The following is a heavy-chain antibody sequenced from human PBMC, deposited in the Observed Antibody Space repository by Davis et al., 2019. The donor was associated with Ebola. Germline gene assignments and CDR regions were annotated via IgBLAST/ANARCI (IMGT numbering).Heavy chain of an antibody. D-gene: IGHD6-19*01. Sequence: ASVKVSCKVSGYTLTELSMHWVRQAPGKGLEWMGGFDPEDGETIYAQKFQGRVTMTEDTSTDTAYMELSSLRSEDTAVYYCATYVQWLVPPDKYFQHWGQGTLVTVSS. CDR3: ATYVQWLVPPDKYFQH. J-gene: IGHJ1*01. CDR2: FDPEDGET. CDR1: GYTLTELS. V-gene: IGHV1-24*01.